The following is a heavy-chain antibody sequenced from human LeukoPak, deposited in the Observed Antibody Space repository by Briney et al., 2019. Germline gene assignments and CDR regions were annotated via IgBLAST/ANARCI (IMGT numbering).Heavy chain of an antibody. CDR2: IKYDGSEK. Sequence: PGGSLRLSCAASGFTLSSYWMSWVRQAPGKGLEWVANIKYDGSEKDYVDSEKGRFTIPRDNAKNSLYLQMNSLRAEDTAVYYCARDLAPAGLFFDYWGQGTLVTVSS. D-gene: IGHD6-13*01. J-gene: IGHJ4*02. CDR3: ARDLAPAGLFFDY. V-gene: IGHV3-7*01. CDR1: GFTLSSYW.